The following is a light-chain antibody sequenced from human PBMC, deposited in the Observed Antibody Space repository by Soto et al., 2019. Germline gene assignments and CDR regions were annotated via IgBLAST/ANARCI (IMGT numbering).Light chain of an antibody. V-gene: IGKV3-11*02. CDR1: QDVSIF. CDR2: DAS. J-gene: IGKJ2*01. Sequence: EILLAPSPATLSLSPGERATLSGKASQDVSIFLPWYQQKPGQAPRLIIHDASNRATGVPARFSGSGSGRDFTLTITSLEPEDFAVYYCQQRSTWLYTFGQGTKLEV. CDR3: QQRSTWLYT.